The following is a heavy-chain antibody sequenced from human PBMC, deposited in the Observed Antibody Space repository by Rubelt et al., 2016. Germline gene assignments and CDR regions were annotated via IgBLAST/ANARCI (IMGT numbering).Heavy chain of an antibody. CDR1: GFTFSNYV. J-gene: IGHJ6*02. CDR3: TRDSSATNYYYGMDV. V-gene: IGHV3-23*04. D-gene: IGHD1-14*01. Sequence: EVQLVESGGGFVQPGGSLRLSCVASGFTFSNYVVNWVRQAPGKGLEWVSAISQSGSNSYYADDGKGRFTISRDNSKNTHYLQIKSLRGEDTAVYYCTRDSSATNYYYGMDVWGQGTAVTVSS. CDR2: ISQSGSNS.